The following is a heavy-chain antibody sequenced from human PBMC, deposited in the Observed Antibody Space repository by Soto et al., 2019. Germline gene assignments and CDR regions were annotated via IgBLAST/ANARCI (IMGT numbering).Heavy chain of an antibody. J-gene: IGHJ6*02. CDR2: ITGGSDYT. Sequence: QVQLVESGGGLVRPGGSLRLSCAASGFTFSDYYMTWIRQAPGKGLEWVSYITGGSDYTNYADSVKGRFTISRDNVKNSLYLQMNSLRAEDTAVYYCAREYYYGMDVWGQGTTVTVSS. V-gene: IGHV3-11*05. CDR1: GFTFSDYY. CDR3: AREYYYGMDV.